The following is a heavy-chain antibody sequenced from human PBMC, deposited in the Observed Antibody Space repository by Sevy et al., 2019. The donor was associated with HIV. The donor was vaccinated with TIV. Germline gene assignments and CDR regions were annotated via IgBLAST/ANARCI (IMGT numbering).Heavy chain of an antibody. CDR1: GFTFSSYA. V-gene: IGHV3-23*01. CDR3: AKDRFYSSGWDIDY. D-gene: IGHD6-19*01. Sequence: GGSLRLSCAASGFTFSSYAMSWVRQAPGKGLEWVSAISGSGGSTYYADSVKGRFTISRVKSKNTLYLQMNSLRAEDTAVYYCAKDRFYSSGWDIDYWGQGTLVTVSS. CDR2: ISGSGGST. J-gene: IGHJ4*02.